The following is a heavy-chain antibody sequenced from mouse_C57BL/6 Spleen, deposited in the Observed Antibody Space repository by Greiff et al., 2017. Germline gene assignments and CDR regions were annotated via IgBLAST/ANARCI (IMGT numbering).Heavy chain of an antibody. Sequence: VQLQQSGPELVKPGASVKIPCKASGYTFTDYNMDWVKQSHGKSLEWIGDINPNNSGTIYNQKFKGKATLTVDKSSSPAYMGLRSLTSEDTAVYYCARWDYYGSSFDYWGQGTTLTVSS. D-gene: IGHD1-1*01. J-gene: IGHJ2*01. CDR3: ARWDYYGSSFDY. CDR2: INPNNSGT. V-gene: IGHV1-18*01. CDR1: GYTFTDYN.